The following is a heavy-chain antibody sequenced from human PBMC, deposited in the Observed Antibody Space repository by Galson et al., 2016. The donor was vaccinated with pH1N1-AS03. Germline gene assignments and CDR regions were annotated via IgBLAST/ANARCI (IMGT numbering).Heavy chain of an antibody. D-gene: IGHD2-8*01. CDR2: IYYTGMT. Sequence: SETLSLTCTVSGVSISSFYWGWNRQPPGKGLEWIGYIYYTGMTNYNPSLKSRVTISVDTSKNQFSLKLSSVTAADTAIYYCARQNGHRLLWDYWGQGTLVTVSS. CDR1: GVSISSFY. J-gene: IGHJ4*02. CDR3: ARQNGHRLLWDY. V-gene: IGHV4-59*08.